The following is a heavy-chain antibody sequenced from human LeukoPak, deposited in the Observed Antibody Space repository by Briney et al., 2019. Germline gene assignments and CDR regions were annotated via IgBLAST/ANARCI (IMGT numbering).Heavy chain of an antibody. CDR2: ISYDGSMK. Sequence: GRSLRLSCAASGFIFSSYALHWVRQAPGKGLEWVAVISYDGSMKFYGDSVKGRFTISRDNSNNTLYLQMNSLRAEDTALYYCARDSGSGWFFDYWGQGTLVTVSS. CDR1: GFIFSSYA. V-gene: IGHV3-30-3*01. CDR3: ARDSGSGWFFDY. D-gene: IGHD6-19*01. J-gene: IGHJ4*02.